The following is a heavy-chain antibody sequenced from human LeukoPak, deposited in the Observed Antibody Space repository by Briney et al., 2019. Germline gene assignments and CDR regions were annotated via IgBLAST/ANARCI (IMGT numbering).Heavy chain of an antibody. CDR3: ARFSVIRGAFDI. CDR1: GGSISGWY. Sequence: SETLSLTCTVSGGSISGWYWSWIRQPPGKGLEWIGEIKHSGSTNYNPSLKSRVTISVDTSKNQFSLKLSSVTAADTAVYYCARFSVIRGAFDIWGQGTMVTVSS. D-gene: IGHD2-21*01. CDR2: IKHSGST. J-gene: IGHJ3*02. V-gene: IGHV4-34*01.